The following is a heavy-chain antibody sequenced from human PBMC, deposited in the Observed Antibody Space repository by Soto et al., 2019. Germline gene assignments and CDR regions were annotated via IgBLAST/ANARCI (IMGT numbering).Heavy chain of an antibody. Sequence: QVQLVESGGGVVQPGRSLRLSCAASGFTFSSYAMHWVRQAPGKGLEWVAVISYDGSNKYYADSVKGRFTISRDNSKNTLYLQMNSLRAEDTAVYYCASTPFNYYDSSGPPDYWGQGTLVTVSS. D-gene: IGHD3-22*01. V-gene: IGHV3-30-3*01. J-gene: IGHJ4*02. CDR2: ISYDGSNK. CDR1: GFTFSSYA. CDR3: ASTPFNYYDSSGPPDY.